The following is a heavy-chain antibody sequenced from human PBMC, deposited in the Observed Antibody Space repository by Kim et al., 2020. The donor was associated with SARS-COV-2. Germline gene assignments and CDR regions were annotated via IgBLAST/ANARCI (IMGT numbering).Heavy chain of an antibody. D-gene: IGHD3-16*01. CDR3: GKGGHNGAAS. Sequence: GGSLRLSCAASGFSISDYWMNWVRQAPGKGLEWVANIKKDGTEKYYVYAVKGRFTISRNNAKTSLSLQMYIMTVEDTDVYYCGKGGHNGAASGGRGTLVT. CDR1: GFSISDYW. J-gene: IGHJ4*02. CDR2: IKKDGTEK. V-gene: IGHV3-7*01.